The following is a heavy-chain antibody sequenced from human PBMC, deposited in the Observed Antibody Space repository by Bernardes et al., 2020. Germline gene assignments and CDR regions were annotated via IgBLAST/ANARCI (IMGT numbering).Heavy chain of an antibody. D-gene: IGHD2-15*01. CDR3: ARGGEVVAASRYFDY. CDR1: GFTFSSYA. V-gene: IGHV3-30-3*01. CDR2: ISYDGSNK. J-gene: IGHJ4*02. Sequence: GGSLRLSCAASGFTFSSYAMHWVRQAPGKGLEWVAVISYDGSNKYYADSVKGRFTISRDNSKNTLYLQMNSLRAEDTAVYYCARGGEVVAASRYFDYWGQGTLVTVSS.